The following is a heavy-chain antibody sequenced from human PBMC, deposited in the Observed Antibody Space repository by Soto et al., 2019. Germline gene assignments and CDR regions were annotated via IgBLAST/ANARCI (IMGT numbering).Heavy chain of an antibody. V-gene: IGHV1-8*01. D-gene: IGHD6-19*01. CDR3: ARGRSGWT. CDR1: GYTFTNYD. CDR2: MNPNSINK. Sequence: QVRLVQSGAEVKKPGASVKVSCKASGYTFTNYDINWVRQATGQGLEWMGWMNPNSINKAYAQKFQGRGTMTMNTSTSTAYMELRSLRSEDTAVYYCARGRSGWTWGQGTLVTVSS. J-gene: IGHJ5*02.